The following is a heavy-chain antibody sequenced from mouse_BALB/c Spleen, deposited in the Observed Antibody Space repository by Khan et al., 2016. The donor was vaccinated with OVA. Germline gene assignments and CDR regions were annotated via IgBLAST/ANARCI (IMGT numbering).Heavy chain of an antibody. CDR1: GYTFTNYG. CDR2: INTYTGEP. V-gene: IGHV9-3-1*01. D-gene: IGHD6-1*01. J-gene: IGHJ4*01. CDR3: ARPPCFSYTLAH. Sequence: QIQLVQSGPELKKPGETVKISCKASGYTFTNYGMNWVKQSPGKALKWMGWINTYTGEPTYADDFKGRFAFSLDTSASTAYLQINNLKNEDTATYFCARPPCFSYTLAHWGQGTAVTVSS.